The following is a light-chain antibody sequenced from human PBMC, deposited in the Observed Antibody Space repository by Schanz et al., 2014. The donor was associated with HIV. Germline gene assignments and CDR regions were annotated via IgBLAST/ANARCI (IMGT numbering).Light chain of an antibody. CDR1: SGDVSVHNY. CDR3: TSYTTNRTVA. J-gene: IGLJ3*02. Sequence: QSALTQPPAASGSPEQSVTISCTEASGDVSVHNYVSWYQQHPGKAPKLIIYDVNNRPSGVSDRFSGSKSANTASLAISGLQADDEGDYYCTSYTTNRTVAFGGGTKLTVL. CDR2: DVN. V-gene: IGLV2-14*03.